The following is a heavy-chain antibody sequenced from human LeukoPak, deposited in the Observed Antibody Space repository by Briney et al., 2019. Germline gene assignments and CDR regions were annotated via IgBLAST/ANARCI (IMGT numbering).Heavy chain of an antibody. CDR2: IYYSGST. J-gene: IGHJ4*02. CDR1: GGSVSSGSYY. Sequence: SETLSLTCTVSGGSVSSGSYYWSWIRQPPGKGLEWIGYIYYSGSTNYNPSLKSRVTISVDTSKNQFPLKLSSVTATDTAVYYCARAPLGYSFFLDYWGQGTLVTVSS. CDR3: ARAPLGYSFFLDY. D-gene: IGHD5-18*01. V-gene: IGHV4-61*01.